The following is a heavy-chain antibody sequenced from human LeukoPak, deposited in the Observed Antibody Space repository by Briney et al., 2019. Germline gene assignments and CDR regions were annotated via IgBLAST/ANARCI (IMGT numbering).Heavy chain of an antibody. Sequence: SETLSLTCTVSGDSINYYYWSWLRQSPGKGLEGIGYVYYNGSAEYNPSLKSRVTISVDMSKNQFSLKVSSVTAADTAIYYCARKGGHFDYWGQGTMVTVSS. CDR1: GDSINYYY. CDR2: VYYNGSA. D-gene: IGHD2-15*01. V-gene: IGHV4-59*01. CDR3: ARKGGHFDY. J-gene: IGHJ4*02.